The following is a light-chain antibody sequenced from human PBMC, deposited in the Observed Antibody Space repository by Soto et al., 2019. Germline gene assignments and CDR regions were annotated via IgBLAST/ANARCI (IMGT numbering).Light chain of an antibody. V-gene: IGKV1-39*01. CDR3: QQGDSTPFT. CDR1: QSISSY. CDR2: AAS. J-gene: IGKJ5*01. Sequence: DIQMTQSPSSLSASVGDRVTITCRASQSISSYLNWYQQKPGKAPKLLIYAASSLQSGVPSRFSGSESGTDFTLTISSLQTEDFATYYCQQGDSTPFTFGQGTRLEMK.